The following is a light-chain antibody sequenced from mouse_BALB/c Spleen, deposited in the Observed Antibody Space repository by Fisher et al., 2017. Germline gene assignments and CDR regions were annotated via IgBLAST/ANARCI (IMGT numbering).Light chain of an antibody. CDR1: SSVSY. CDR3: QQWSSNPLT. V-gene: IGKV4-68*01. Sequence: IVITQTPAIMSASLGEEITLTCSASSSVSYMYWYQQKPGSSPKPWIYRTSNLASGVPARFSGSGSGTSYSLTISSMEAEDAATYYCQQWSSNPLTFGAGTKLELK. CDR2: RTS. J-gene: IGKJ5*01.